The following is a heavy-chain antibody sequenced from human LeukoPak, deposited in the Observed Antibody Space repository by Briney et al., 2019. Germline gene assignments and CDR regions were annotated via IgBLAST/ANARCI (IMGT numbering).Heavy chain of an antibody. CDR1: GFTFSSYW. D-gene: IGHD6-13*01. CDR3: ATSRYSSSWVQGDFDY. Sequence: GGSLRLSCAASGFTFSSYWMHWVRQAPGKGLGWVSGINSDGSSTSYADSVKGRFTISRDNAKNTLYLQMNSLRAEDTAVYYCATSRYSSSWVQGDFDYWGQGTLVTVSS. V-gene: IGHV3-74*01. J-gene: IGHJ4*02. CDR2: INSDGSST.